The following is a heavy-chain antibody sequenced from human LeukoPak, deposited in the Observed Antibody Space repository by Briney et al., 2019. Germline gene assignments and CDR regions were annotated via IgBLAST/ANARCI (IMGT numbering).Heavy chain of an antibody. J-gene: IGHJ4*02. Sequence: PGLSLRLSCAASGFTVSFGSMNFVRQAPGKWLEWISYISETSSFMYYADSVKGRFTISRDNAKNSLYLQMSSLRAEDTAVYYCARRLDCWGQGTLVTVSS. V-gene: IGHV3-48*01. CDR3: ARRLDC. CDR2: ISETSSFM. CDR1: GFTVSFGS.